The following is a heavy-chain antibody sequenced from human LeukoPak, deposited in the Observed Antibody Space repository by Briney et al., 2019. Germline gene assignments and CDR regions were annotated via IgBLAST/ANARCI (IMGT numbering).Heavy chain of an antibody. CDR1: GGSVSSGSYY. D-gene: IGHD5-12*01. V-gene: IGHV4-61*01. CDR3: ARAEGGYSGYDLWWFDP. Sequence: SETLSLTCTVSGGSVSSGSYYWSWIRQPPGKGLEWIGYIYYSGSTNYNPSLKSRVTISVDTSKNQFSLKLSSVTAADTAVYYCARAEGGYSGYDLWWFDPWGQGTLVTVSS. J-gene: IGHJ5*02. CDR2: IYYSGST.